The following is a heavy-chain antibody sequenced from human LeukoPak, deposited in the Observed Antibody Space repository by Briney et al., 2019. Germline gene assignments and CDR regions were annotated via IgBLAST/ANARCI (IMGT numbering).Heavy chain of an antibody. J-gene: IGHJ4*02. V-gene: IGHV4-61*01. D-gene: IGHD6-6*01. CDR3: ARQLYSSSSTSPVLYYFDY. Sequence: PSETLSLTCTVSGGSVNSGSYYWNWIRQPPGKGLEWIGYIYYSGSTNYNPSLKSRVTISVDTSKNQFSLKLNSVTAADAAVYYCARQLYSSSSTSPVLYYFDYWGQGTLVTVSS. CDR1: GGSVNSGSYY. CDR2: IYYSGST.